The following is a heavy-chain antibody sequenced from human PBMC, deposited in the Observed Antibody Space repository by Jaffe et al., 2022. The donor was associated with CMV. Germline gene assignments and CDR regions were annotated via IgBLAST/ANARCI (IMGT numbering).Heavy chain of an antibody. Sequence: EVQLVESGGGLVKPGGSLRLSCAASGFTFSSYSMNWVRQAPGKGLEWVSSISSSSSYIYYADSVKGRFTISRDNAKNSLYLQMNSLRAEDTAVYYCARDRIRYCSSTSCYRSVYYYGMDVWGQGTTVTVSS. CDR3: ARDRIRYCSSTSCYRSVYYYGMDV. CDR1: GFTFSSYS. CDR2: ISSSSSYI. J-gene: IGHJ6*02. D-gene: IGHD2-2*02. V-gene: IGHV3-21*01.